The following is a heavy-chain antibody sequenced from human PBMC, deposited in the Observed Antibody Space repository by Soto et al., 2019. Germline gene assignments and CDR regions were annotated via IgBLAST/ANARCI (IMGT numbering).Heavy chain of an antibody. V-gene: IGHV3-23*01. Sequence: EVQLLASGGGLVQPGGSLRLSCAASGFTFSNYVMNWVRQAPGKGLDWVSAISASGGSTYYADSVKGRFTISRDNSKNTLYLQMSSLRAEDTAVYYCAKGPLGSGDDLYYWGQGTLVTVSS. CDR1: GFTFSNYV. CDR2: ISASGGST. CDR3: AKGPLGSGDDLYY. D-gene: IGHD5-12*01. J-gene: IGHJ4*02.